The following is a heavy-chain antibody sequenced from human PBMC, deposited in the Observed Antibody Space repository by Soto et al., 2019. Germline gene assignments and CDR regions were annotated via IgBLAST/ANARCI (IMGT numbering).Heavy chain of an antibody. Sequence: PGGSLRLSCAASGFTFSSYAMHWVRQAPGKGLEWVAVISYDGSNKYYADSVKGRFTISRDNSKNTLYLQMNSLRAEDTAVYYCARDRSLLSLHYYDSSGYYSDGMDVWGQGTTVTVSS. CDR2: ISYDGSNK. V-gene: IGHV3-30-3*01. CDR3: ARDRSLLSLHYYDSSGYYSDGMDV. D-gene: IGHD3-22*01. J-gene: IGHJ6*02. CDR1: GFTFSSYA.